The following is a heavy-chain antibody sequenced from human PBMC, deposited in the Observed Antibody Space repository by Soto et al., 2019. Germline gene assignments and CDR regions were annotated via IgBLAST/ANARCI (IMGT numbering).Heavy chain of an antibody. V-gene: IGHV4-59*12. CDR3: ARVDIVLVPALFDP. Sequence: SETLSLTCTVSGGSISSYYWSWIRQPPGKGLEWIGKIYYSGSTYYNPSLKSRVTISVDTSKNQFSLKLSSVTAADTAVYYCARVDIVLVPALFDPWGQGTLVTVSS. CDR1: GGSISSYY. D-gene: IGHD2-2*03. CDR2: IYYSGST. J-gene: IGHJ5*02.